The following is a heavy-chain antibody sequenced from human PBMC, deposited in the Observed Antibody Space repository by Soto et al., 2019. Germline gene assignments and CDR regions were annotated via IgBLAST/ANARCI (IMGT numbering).Heavy chain of an antibody. D-gene: IGHD5-12*01. CDR1: GYTFTDHY. Sequence: ASVKVSCKASGYTFTDHYMHWVRQAPGQGLEWMGIINPSGGRTGYAQKFQGRVTMTSDTSTSTVYMELSSLRSEDTAVYYCARDSPIGSTFSGYDGIDYWG. CDR3: ARDSPIGSTFSGYDGIDY. CDR2: INPSGGRT. J-gene: IGHJ4*01. V-gene: IGHV1-46*01.